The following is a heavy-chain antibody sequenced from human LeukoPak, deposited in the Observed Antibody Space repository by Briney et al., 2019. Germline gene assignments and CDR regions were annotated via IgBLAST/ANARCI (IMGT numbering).Heavy chain of an antibody. CDR3: ARSHSPRHSLAIFGVVKSSRGYYFDY. Sequence: SETLSLTCAVYGGSFSGYYWSWIRQPPGKGLEWIGEINHSGSTNYNPSLESRVTMSVVTSKNQLSLKLSSVTAADTAVYYCARSHSPRHSLAIFGVVKSSRGYYFDYWGQGTLVTVSS. D-gene: IGHD3-3*01. CDR1: GGSFSGYY. J-gene: IGHJ4*02. CDR2: INHSGST. V-gene: IGHV4-34*01.